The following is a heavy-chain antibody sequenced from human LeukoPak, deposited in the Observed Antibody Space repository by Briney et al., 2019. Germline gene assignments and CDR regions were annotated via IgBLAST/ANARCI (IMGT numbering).Heavy chain of an antibody. Sequence: SVKLSCNASGGTFSSYAISWVRHAPGQGLEWMGRIIPIFGTANYAQKFQGRVTITTDESTSTAYMELSSLRSEDTAVYYCARGRFLEWLFLDYWGQGTLVTVSS. V-gene: IGHV1-69*05. CDR3: ARGRFLEWLFLDY. CDR2: IIPIFGTA. D-gene: IGHD3-3*01. J-gene: IGHJ4*02. CDR1: GGTFSSYA.